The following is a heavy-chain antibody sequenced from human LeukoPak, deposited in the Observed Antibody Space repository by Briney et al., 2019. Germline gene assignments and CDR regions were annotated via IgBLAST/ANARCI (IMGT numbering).Heavy chain of an antibody. J-gene: IGHJ4*02. CDR2: ISSSGSTI. D-gene: IGHD5/OR15-5a*01. CDR3: ARYSVHDDSFDY. Sequence: GGSLRLSCAASKFTFSSYAMNWVRQAPGKGLEWVSYISSSGSTIYYADSVKGRFTISRDNAKNSLYLQMNSLRAEDTAVYYCARYSVHDDSFDYWGQGTLVTVSS. V-gene: IGHV3-48*03. CDR1: KFTFSSYA.